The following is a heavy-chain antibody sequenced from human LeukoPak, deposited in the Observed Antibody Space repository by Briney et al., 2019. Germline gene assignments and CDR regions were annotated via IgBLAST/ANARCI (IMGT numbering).Heavy chain of an antibody. CDR1: GFTFSSFW. J-gene: IGHJ4*02. Sequence: GGSLRLSCAASGFTFSSFWMSWVRQAPGKGLEWVAHIKQDGSEKYYVDSVKGRFTMSRDSAKNSLYLQMNSLRAEDTAVYYCVSFYETYWGRGTLVTVSS. D-gene: IGHD2/OR15-2a*01. CDR2: IKQDGSEK. V-gene: IGHV3-7*01. CDR3: VSFYETY.